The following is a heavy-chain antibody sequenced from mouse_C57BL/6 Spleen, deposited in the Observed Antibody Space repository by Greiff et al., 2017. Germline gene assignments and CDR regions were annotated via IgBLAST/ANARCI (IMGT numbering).Heavy chain of an antibody. CDR2: ISSGSSTI. J-gene: IGHJ4*01. V-gene: IGHV5-17*01. CDR3: ARKALRGAMDY. Sequence: EVQLQESGGGLVKPGGSLKLSCAASGFTFSDYGMHWVRQAPEKGLEWVAYISSGSSTIYYADTVKGRFTISRANAKNTLFLQMTSLRSEDTAMYYCARKALRGAMDYWGQGTSVTVSS. CDR1: GFTFSDYG.